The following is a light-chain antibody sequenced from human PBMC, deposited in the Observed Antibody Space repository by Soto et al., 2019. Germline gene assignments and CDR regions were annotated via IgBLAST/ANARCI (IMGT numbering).Light chain of an antibody. Sequence: ALTQPASVSGSPGQSITISCTGTSSDVGSYNLVSWYQQHPGKAPKLMIYEGSKRPSGVSNRFSGSKSGNTASLTISGLQAEDEADYYCCSYAGSSTPWVFGGGTKLTVL. CDR3: CSYAGSSTPWV. J-gene: IGLJ3*02. CDR1: SSDVGSYNL. V-gene: IGLV2-23*01. CDR2: EGS.